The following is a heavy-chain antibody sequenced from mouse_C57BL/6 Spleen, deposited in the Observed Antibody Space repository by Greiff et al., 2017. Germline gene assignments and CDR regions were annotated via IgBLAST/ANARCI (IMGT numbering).Heavy chain of an antibody. J-gene: IGHJ2*01. V-gene: IGHV1-69*01. CDR3: ARNWAYYFDH. Sequence: QVQLQQPGAELVMPGASVKLSCKASGYTFTSYWMHWVKQRPGQGLEWIGEIDPSDSYTNYNQKFKGKSTLTVDKSSSTAYMQLSSLTSEDPAVYYCARNWAYYFDHRGQGTTLTVSS. CDR1: GYTFTSYW. CDR2: IDPSDSYT. D-gene: IGHD4-1*01.